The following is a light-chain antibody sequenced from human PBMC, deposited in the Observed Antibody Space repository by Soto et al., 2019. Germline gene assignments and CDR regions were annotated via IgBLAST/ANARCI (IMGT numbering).Light chain of an antibody. V-gene: IGKV3D-15*01. Sequence: EIVMTQSPATLSVSPGERATLSCRASQSVSSNLAWYQQKPGQAPRLLIYGASTRPTGIPARFSGSRSGTEFTLTISSLQCEDFAVYYCQQYNNWPTFGQGTKLEIK. CDR3: QQYNNWPT. CDR1: QSVSSN. CDR2: GAS. J-gene: IGKJ2*01.